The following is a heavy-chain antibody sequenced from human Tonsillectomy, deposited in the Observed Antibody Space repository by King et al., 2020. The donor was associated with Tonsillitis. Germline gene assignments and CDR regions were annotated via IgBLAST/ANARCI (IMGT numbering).Heavy chain of an antibody. V-gene: IGHV4-4*02. D-gene: IGHD3-3*01. CDR1: GGSISSSNW. CDR2: IYHSGST. CDR3: ARDLHYDFWSGYSDAFDI. Sequence: QLQESGPGLVKPSGTLSLTCAVSGGSISSSNWWSWVRQPPGKGLEWIGEIYHSGSTNYNPSLKSRVTISVDKSKNQFSLKLSSVTAADTAVYYCARDLHYDFWSGYSDAFDIWGQGTMVTVSS. J-gene: IGHJ3*02.